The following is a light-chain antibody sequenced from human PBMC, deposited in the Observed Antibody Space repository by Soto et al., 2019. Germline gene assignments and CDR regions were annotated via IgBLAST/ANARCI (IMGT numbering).Light chain of an antibody. Sequence: QSVLTQPASVSGSPGQSITISCTGTSSDVGGYNHVSWYQHSPGKAPKLILFAVSDRPSGVSHRFSGSKSGNTASLTISGLQADEEADYYCCSYTSLSTVVFGGGTKLTFL. CDR2: AVS. CDR1: SSDVGGYNH. V-gene: IGLV2-14*01. CDR3: CSYTSLSTVV. J-gene: IGLJ2*01.